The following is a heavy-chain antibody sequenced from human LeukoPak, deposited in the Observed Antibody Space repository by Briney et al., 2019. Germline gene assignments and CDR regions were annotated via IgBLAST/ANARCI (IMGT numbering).Heavy chain of an antibody. CDR2: ISSSSSYI. D-gene: IGHD5-12*01. J-gene: IGHJ4*02. V-gene: IGHV3-21*01. Sequence: GGSLRLSCAASGFTFSSYSLNWVRQAPGKGLEWVSSISSSSSYIYYADSVKGRFTISRDKAKNSLYLQMNSLRAEDTAVYYCAREGGGLGTYFDYWGQGTLVTVSS. CDR3: AREGGGLGTYFDY. CDR1: GFTFSSYS.